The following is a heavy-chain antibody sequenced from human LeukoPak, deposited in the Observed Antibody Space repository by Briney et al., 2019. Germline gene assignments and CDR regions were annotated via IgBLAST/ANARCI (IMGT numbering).Heavy chain of an antibody. D-gene: IGHD1/OR15-1a*01. V-gene: IGHV1-18*01. J-gene: IGHJ6*03. CDR2: ISAYNGNT. CDR1: GYTFTSHG. Sequence: ASVKVSCKASGYTFTSHGISWVRQAPGQGLEWMGWISAYNGNTNYAQRLQGRVTMTTDTSTSTAYMELRSLRSDDTAVYYCARDLEQLGYYYMDVWGKGTTVTVSS. CDR3: ARDLEQLGYYYMDV.